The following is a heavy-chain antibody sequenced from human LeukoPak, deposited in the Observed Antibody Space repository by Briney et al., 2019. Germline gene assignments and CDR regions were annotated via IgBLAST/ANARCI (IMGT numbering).Heavy chain of an antibody. CDR3: AREIGSSSTSCYWFDP. J-gene: IGHJ5*02. V-gene: IGHV1-18*01. CDR2: ISAYNGNT. D-gene: IGHD2-2*01. CDR1: GYTFTSYG. Sequence: GASVKVSCKASGYTFTSYGISWVRQAPGQGLEWMGWISAYNGNTNYAQKLQGRVTMTTDTSTSTAYMELRSLRSDDTAVYYCAREIGSSSTSCYWFDPWGQGTLVTVSS.